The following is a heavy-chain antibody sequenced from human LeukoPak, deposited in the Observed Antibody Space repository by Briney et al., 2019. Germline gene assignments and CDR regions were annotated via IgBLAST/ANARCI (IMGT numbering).Heavy chain of an antibody. Sequence: GASVKVSCKASGYTFTSYYMHWVRQAPGQGLEWMGWISPKNLNTNYAQRFQGRVTMTTDTSTSTAYMELRSLRSDDTAVYYCARGGMQLWLRSWFDPWGQGTLVTVSS. CDR1: GYTFTSYY. CDR2: ISPKNLNT. D-gene: IGHD6-19*01. J-gene: IGHJ5*02. V-gene: IGHV1-18*04. CDR3: ARGGMQLWLRSWFDP.